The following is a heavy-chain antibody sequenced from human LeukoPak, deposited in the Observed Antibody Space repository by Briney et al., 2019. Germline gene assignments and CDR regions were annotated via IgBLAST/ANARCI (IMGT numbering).Heavy chain of an antibody. CDR1: GGSISCSSYY. V-gene: IGHV4-39*07. J-gene: IGHJ6*03. Sequence: PSETLSLTCTVSGGSISCSSYYWGWIRQPPGNGLEWIGSIYYSGSTYYNPSLKSRVTISVDTSKNQFSLKLSSVTAADTAVYYCARAGWQLAYYYYMDVWGKGTTVTVSS. D-gene: IGHD6-13*01. CDR2: IYYSGST. CDR3: ARAGWQLAYYYYMDV.